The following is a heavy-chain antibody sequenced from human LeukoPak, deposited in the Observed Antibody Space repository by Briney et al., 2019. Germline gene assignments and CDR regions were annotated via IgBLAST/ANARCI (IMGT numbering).Heavy chain of an antibody. CDR2: IKQDGSEK. Sequence: GGSLRLSCAASGFTFSSYWMSWVRQAPGKGLEWVVNIKQDGSEKYYVDSVKGRFTISRDNAKNSLYLQMNSLRAEDTAVYYCARVGSSADGDYVGLGYWGQGTLVTVSS. CDR3: ARVGSSADGDYVGLGY. D-gene: IGHD4-17*01. V-gene: IGHV3-7*03. CDR1: GFTFSSYW. J-gene: IGHJ4*02.